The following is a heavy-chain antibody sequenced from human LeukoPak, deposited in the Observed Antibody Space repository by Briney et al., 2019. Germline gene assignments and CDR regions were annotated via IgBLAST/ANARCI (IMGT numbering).Heavy chain of an antibody. CDR1: GYSISSGYY. J-gene: IGHJ4*02. V-gene: IGHV4-38-2*01. CDR2: IYHSGST. CDR3: ARRKYYYGSGSYPWDY. Sequence: PSETLSLTCAVSGYSISSGYYWGWIRQPPGKGLEWIGSIYHSGSTYYNPSLKSRVTISVDTSKNQFSLKLSSVTAADTAVYYCARRKYYYGSGSYPWDYWGQGTLVTVSS. D-gene: IGHD3-10*01.